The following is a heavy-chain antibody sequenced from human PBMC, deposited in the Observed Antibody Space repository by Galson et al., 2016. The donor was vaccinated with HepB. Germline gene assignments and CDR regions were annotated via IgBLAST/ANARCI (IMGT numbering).Heavy chain of an antibody. D-gene: IGHD3-10*01. Sequence: LRLSCAASGFTFSDHYMDWVRQAPGKGLEWVGRSRNNAYSYTTEYAASVRGRFTISRDESEDSVYLQMNSLKTEDTAVYYCAGDASGSYWWQFWGQGTLVTVSS. CDR3: AGDASGSYWWQF. CDR1: GFTFSDHY. V-gene: IGHV3-72*01. J-gene: IGHJ4*02. CDR2: SRNNAYSYTT.